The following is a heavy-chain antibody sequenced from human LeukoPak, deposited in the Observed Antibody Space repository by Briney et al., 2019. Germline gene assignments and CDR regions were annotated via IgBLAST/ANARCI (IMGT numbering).Heavy chain of an antibody. CDR2: IYYSGST. CDR3: ARYQPGGRYSYGDY. D-gene: IGHD5-18*01. CDR1: GGSVSSSSYY. V-gene: IGHV4-39*07. J-gene: IGHJ4*02. Sequence: SETLSLTCTVSGGSVSSSSYYWGWIRQPPGKGLEWIGSIYYSGSTYYNPSLKSRVTISVDTSKNQFSLKLSSVTAADTAVYYCARYQPGGRYSYGDYWGQGTLVTVSS.